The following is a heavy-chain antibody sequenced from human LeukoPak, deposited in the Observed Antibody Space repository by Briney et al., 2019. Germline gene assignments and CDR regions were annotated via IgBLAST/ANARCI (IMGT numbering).Heavy chain of an antibody. CDR1: GFTFSSYG. V-gene: IGHV3-30*02. CDR2: IRYDGSNK. CDR3: AKDRRSLVADAFDI. D-gene: IGHD2-2*01. J-gene: IGHJ3*02. Sequence: GGSLRLSCAASGFTFSSYGMHWVRQAPGKGLEWVAFIRYDGSNKYYADSVKGRFTISRDNSRNTLYLQMNSLRAEDTAVYYCAKDRRSLVADAFDIWGQGTMVTVSS.